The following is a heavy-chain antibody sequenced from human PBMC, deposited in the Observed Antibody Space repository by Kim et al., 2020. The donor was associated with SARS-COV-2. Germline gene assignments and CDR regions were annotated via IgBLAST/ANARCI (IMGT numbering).Heavy chain of an antibody. CDR2: INHSGST. D-gene: IGHD4-17*01. V-gene: IGHV4-34*01. Sequence: SETLSLTCAVYGGSFSGYYWSWIRQPPGKGLEWIGEINHSGSTNYNPSLKSRVTISVDTSKNQFSLKLSSVTAADTAVYYCASVHDYGGNDDHGAFDIWGQGTMVTVSS. J-gene: IGHJ3*02. CDR3: ASVHDYGGNDDHGAFDI. CDR1: GGSFSGYY.